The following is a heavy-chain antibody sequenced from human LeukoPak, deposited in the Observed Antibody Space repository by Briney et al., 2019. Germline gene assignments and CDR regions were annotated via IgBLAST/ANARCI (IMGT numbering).Heavy chain of an antibody. CDR3: TKNVMVKRYIDY. D-gene: IGHD5-18*01. CDR1: GLTFSNYG. V-gene: IGHV3-30*02. CDR2: IRFDGRDK. Sequence: GGSLRLSCAASGLTFSNYGMHWVRQAPGKGLEWVGFIRFDGRDKYYADSVKGRFTISRDNSKNTLSLQMNSLRVEDTAIYYCTKNVMVKRYIDYWGQGTVVTVSS. J-gene: IGHJ4*02.